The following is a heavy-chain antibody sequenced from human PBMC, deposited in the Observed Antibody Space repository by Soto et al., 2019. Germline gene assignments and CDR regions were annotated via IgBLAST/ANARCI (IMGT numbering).Heavy chain of an antibody. CDR3: ARGAGYSSSWPFDP. J-gene: IGHJ5*02. V-gene: IGHV4-59*01. CDR1: GGSMSGSF. D-gene: IGHD6-13*01. Sequence: SETLSLTCTVSGGSMSGSFWSWIRQPPGKGLEWIGYIYYSGSTDYNPSLKSRVTISVDTSKNQFSLKLTSVAAADTAVYYCARGAGYSSSWPFDPWGQGTLVTVSS. CDR2: IYYSGST.